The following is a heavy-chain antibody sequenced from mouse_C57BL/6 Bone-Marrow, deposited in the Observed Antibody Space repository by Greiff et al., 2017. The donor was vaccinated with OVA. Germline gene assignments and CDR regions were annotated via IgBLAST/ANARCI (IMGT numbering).Heavy chain of an antibody. V-gene: IGHV5-17*01. CDR1: GFTFSDYG. CDR2: ISSGSSTI. D-gene: IGHD1-1*01. J-gene: IGHJ4*01. CDR3: ARVYGSSPYYYAMDY. Sequence: EVMLVESGGGLVKPGGSLKLSCAASGFTFSDYGMHWVRQAPEKGLEWVAYISSGSSTIYYADTVKGRFTISRDNAKNTLFLQMTSLRSEDTAMYYCARVYGSSPYYYAMDYWGQGTSVTVSS.